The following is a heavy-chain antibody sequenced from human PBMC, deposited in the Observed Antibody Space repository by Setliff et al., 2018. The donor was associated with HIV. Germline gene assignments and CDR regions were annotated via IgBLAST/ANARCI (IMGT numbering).Heavy chain of an antibody. Sequence: PSETLSLTCIVSGASISSDTWSWIRQPPGKGLQWIGFIYNSEMINYNPSLKSRVSMSLDTSKNQFSLNLSSVTAADTAVYYCARWGDGYNSYDSWGQGTLVTVSS. CDR1: GASISSDT. J-gene: IGHJ4*02. V-gene: IGHV4-59*01. CDR2: IYNSEMI. CDR3: ARWGDGYNSYDS. D-gene: IGHD5-12*01.